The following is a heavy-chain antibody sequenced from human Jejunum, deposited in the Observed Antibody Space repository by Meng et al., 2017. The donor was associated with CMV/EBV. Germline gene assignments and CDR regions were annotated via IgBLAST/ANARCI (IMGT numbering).Heavy chain of an antibody. Sequence: ACGFTFSGYAMHWVRQAPGKGLEWVAVIWYDGSYKYYADSVKGRVSISRDNLKNTVYLQMNSLRADDTAVYYCARDDHSGSLVGFDYWGQGTLVTVSS. J-gene: IGHJ4*02. D-gene: IGHD1-26*01. V-gene: IGHV3-33*01. CDR2: IWYDGSYK. CDR3: ARDDHSGSLVGFDY. CDR1: GFTFSGYA.